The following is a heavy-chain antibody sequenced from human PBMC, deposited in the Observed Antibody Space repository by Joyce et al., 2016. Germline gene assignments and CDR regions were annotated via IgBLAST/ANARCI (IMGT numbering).Heavy chain of an antibody. D-gene: IGHD2-8*01. CDR1: GGSIISHNW. V-gene: IGHV4-4*02. J-gene: IGHJ4*02. CDR2: IYHSGRT. CDR3: AREENGDFDY. Sequence: QIQLQESGPGLVKPSETLSLTCAVSGGSIISHNWWTWVRQSPGKGLEWIGEIYHSGRTTFNTSLQSRVTMSIDKSKNQFSLKLSSVTAADSAIFYCAREENGDFDYWGQGILVTVSS.